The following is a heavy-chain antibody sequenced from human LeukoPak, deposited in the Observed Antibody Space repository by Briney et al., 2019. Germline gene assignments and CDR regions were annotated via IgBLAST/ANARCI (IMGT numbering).Heavy chain of an antibody. CDR2: INRSRAT. V-gene: IGHV4-34*01. CDR1: GGSFTGYY. CDR3: ARGRFGNPLQLEPRRPFDM. J-gene: IGHJ3*02. D-gene: IGHD1-1*01. Sequence: SETLSLTCAVYGGSFTGYYWSWIRQSPGKGLEWIGEINRSRATNYNPSLKSRVTLSVDTSKSQCSLKLTSVTAADTAVFYCARGRFGNPLQLEPRRPFDMWGQGTMVAISS.